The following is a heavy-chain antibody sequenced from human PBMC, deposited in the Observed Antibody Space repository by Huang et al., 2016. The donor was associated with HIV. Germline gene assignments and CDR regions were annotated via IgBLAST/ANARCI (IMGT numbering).Heavy chain of an antibody. CDR2: MNPNSGNT. CDR1: GYSFASYD. Sequence: QVHLVQSGAEVRVPGASVKVSCGASGYSFASYDINWVRQATGQGLEWMGWMNPNSGNTGYAQKFQGRVTMTRNTSISTAYMELSSLRSEDTAKYFCVRGWYIAALPYFDYWGQGTLVTVSS. CDR3: VRGWYIAALPYFDY. J-gene: IGHJ4*02. D-gene: IGHD6-6*01. V-gene: IGHV1-8*01.